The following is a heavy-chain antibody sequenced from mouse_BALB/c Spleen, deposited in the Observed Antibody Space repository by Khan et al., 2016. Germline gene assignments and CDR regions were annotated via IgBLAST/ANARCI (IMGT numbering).Heavy chain of an antibody. Sequence: EVQLQESGPGLVKPSQSLSLTCSVTGYSITSGYYWNWIRQFPGNKLEWMGYISYDGSNNYNPSLKNRISITRDTSKNQFFLKLNSVTTEDTATYYCATYGDYEGFAYWGKGTLVTVSA. CDR1: GYSITSGYY. J-gene: IGHJ3*01. D-gene: IGHD2-13*01. V-gene: IGHV3-6*02. CDR2: ISYDGSN. CDR3: ATYGDYEGFAY.